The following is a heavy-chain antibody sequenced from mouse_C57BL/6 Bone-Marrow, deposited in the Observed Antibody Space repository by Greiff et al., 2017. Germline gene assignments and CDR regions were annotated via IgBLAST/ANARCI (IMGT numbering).Heavy chain of an antibody. CDR1: GYTFTDYY. J-gene: IGHJ2*01. CDR3: ARLSLY. D-gene: IGHD6-2*01. CDR2: INPNNGGT. Sequence: EVQLQQSGPELVKPGASVKISCKASGYTFTDYYMNWVKQSHGKSLEWIGDINPNNGGTSYNQKFKGKATLTVDKSSSTAYMELRSLTSEDSAVYYCARLSLYWGQGTTLTVSS. V-gene: IGHV1-26*01.